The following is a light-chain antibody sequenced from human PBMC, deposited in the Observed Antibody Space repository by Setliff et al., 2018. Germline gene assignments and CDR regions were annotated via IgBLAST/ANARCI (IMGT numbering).Light chain of an antibody. CDR3: CSFTGSYNLDVL. Sequence: QSALTQPHSVSGSPGQSVTISRTGTSSDVGRYNYVSWYQQYSGKAPKLLIYDVTKRHSGVPDRFSGSKSGNTASLTISGLQAEDEADYYCCSFTGSYNLDVLFGGGTKVTVL. V-gene: IGLV2-11*01. CDR1: SSDVGRYNY. CDR2: DVT. J-gene: IGLJ2*01.